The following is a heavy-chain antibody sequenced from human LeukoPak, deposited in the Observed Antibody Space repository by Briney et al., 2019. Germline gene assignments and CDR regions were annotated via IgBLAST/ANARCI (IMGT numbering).Heavy chain of an antibody. CDR2: IYTSAST. V-gene: IGHV4-61*02. D-gene: IGHD2-21*01. CDR1: GGSISSGSYY. CDR3: ARDRISLDYYYYMDV. Sequence: PSETLSLTCTVSGGSISSGSYYWSWIRQPAGKGLEWIGRIYTSASTNYNPSLKSRVTISVDTSKNQFSLKLSSVTAADTAVYYCARDRISLDYYYYMDVWGKGTTVTVSS. J-gene: IGHJ6*03.